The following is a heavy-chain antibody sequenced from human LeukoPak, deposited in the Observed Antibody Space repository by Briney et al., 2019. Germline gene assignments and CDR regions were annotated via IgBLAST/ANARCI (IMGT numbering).Heavy chain of an antibody. CDR2: IKQDGSEK. CDR1: GFTSGTYW. CDR3: ARDRGSSGWYEFDY. J-gene: IGHJ4*02. Sequence: GGSLRLSCAASGFTSGTYWMSWVRQAAGKGLEWVANIKQDGSEKYYVDSVRGRFTISRDNAKNSLYLQMNSLRAEDTAVYYCARDRGSSGWYEFDYWGQGTLVTVSP. V-gene: IGHV3-7*01. D-gene: IGHD6-19*01.